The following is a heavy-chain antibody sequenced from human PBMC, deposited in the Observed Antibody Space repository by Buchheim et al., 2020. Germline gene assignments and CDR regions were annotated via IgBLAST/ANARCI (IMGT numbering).Heavy chain of an antibody. J-gene: IGHJ4*02. CDR1: GFTFSSYA. D-gene: IGHD6-19*01. CDR3: ANLYKTGIAVAGTIDY. CDR2: ISGSGGGT. V-gene: IGHV3-23*01. Sequence: EVQLLESGGGLVQPGGSLRLSCAASGFTFSSYAMSWVRQAPGKGLEWVSAISGSGGGTSYADSVKGRFTISRDNSKNTLYLQMNSLRAEDTAVYYRANLYKTGIAVAGTIDYWGQGTL.